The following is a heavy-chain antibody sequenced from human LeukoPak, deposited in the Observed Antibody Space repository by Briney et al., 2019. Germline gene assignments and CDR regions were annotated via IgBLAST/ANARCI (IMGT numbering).Heavy chain of an antibody. J-gene: IGHJ4*02. CDR2: IYQSGGT. D-gene: IGHD3-10*01. Sequence: SQTLSLTCAVSGGSISSGGYSWSWIRQPPGKGLEWIGYIYQSGGTYYNPSRKSRVTISVDRSKNQFSLKLNSVTAADTAVYYCARGSYYYGSGNYYNEPFDYWGQGTPVTVSS. CDR1: GGSISSGGYS. V-gene: IGHV4-30-2*01. CDR3: ARGSYYYGSGNYYNEPFDY.